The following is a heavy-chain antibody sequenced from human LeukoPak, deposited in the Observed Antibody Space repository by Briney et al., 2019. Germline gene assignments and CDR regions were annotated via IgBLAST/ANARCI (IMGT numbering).Heavy chain of an antibody. D-gene: IGHD2-8*01. J-gene: IGHJ6*03. V-gene: IGHV3-21*01. Sequence: PGGSLRLSCAASGFTFSSYSMNWVRQAPGKGLEWASSISSSSSYIYYADSVKGRFTISRDNAKNSLYLQMNSLRAEDTAVYYCARVGLNGRYYYYYYMDVWGKGTTVTVSS. CDR2: ISSSSSYI. CDR1: GFTFSSYS. CDR3: ARVGLNGRYYYYYYMDV.